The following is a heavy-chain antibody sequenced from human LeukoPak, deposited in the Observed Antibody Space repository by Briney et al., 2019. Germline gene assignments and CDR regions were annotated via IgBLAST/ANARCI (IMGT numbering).Heavy chain of an antibody. CDR3: AKHYGSGTYYNYFTY. CDR2: ISGSGGST. V-gene: IGHV3-23*01. J-gene: IGHJ4*02. Sequence: GGSLRLSCAASGFAFSSYALSWVRQAPGRGLEWVSAISGSGGSTYYADFVKGRFTISRDNSKNTLFLQMSSLRAEDTATYYCAKHYGSGTYYNYFTYCGQGTLVSVSS. CDR1: GFAFSSYA. D-gene: IGHD3-10*01.